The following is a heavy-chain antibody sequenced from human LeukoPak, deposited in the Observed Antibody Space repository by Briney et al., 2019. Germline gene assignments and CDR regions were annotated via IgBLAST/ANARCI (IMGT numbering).Heavy chain of an antibody. V-gene: IGHV4-38-2*02. CDR3: ARDIWARDSSGPFDY. CDR2: IYHSGRS. CDR1: GYSISSGYY. D-gene: IGHD3-22*01. Sequence: SETLSLTCTVSGYSISSGYYWGWIRQPPGKGLEWIRSIYHSGRSYYKPSLKSRVTISVDTSKNQFSLKLSSVTAADTAVYYCARDIWARDSSGPFDYWGQGTLVTVSS. J-gene: IGHJ4*02.